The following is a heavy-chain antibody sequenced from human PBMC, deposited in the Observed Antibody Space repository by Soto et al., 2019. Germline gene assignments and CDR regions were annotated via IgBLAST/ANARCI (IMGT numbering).Heavy chain of an antibody. D-gene: IGHD3-9*01. V-gene: IGHV4-39*01. J-gene: IGHJ4*02. Sequence: QLQLQESGPGLVKPSETLSLTCTVSGGSISSSSYYWGWIRQPPGKGLEWIGSIYYSGSTYYNPSLNSLVTISVATSKTQFPLKLSSVTAADTAVYYCARHDWAKPFDYWGPGTLVTV. CDR2: IYYSGST. CDR3: ARHDWAKPFDY. CDR1: GGSISSSSYY.